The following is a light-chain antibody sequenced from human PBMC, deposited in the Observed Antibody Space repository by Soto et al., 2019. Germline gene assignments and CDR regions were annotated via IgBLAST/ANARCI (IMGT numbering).Light chain of an antibody. CDR1: QTISTY. CDR2: DAS. CDR3: QQSDSTPYT. J-gene: IGKJ2*01. Sequence: DIQMTQSPSSLSASVGDRVTITCRASQTISTYLNWYQQKPGKAPRLLIYDASSLLSVAPSRFSGSGSGTDFTLTIASLQPEDFSTYYCQQSDSTPYTFGQGTKVEI. V-gene: IGKV1-39*01.